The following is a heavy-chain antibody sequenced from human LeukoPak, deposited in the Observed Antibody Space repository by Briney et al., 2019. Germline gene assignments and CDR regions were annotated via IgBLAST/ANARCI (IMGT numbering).Heavy chain of an antibody. D-gene: IGHD4-11*01. Sequence: SQTLSLTCTVSGGSINSGGSYWSWIRQHPGKGLEWIGCIYYSWSSYYNPSLKSRVTLSLDTSKNQFSLRLSSVTAADTAVYYCARDNGDYRSIYYYMDVWGKGTTVTVSS. CDR3: ARDNGDYRSIYYYMDV. V-gene: IGHV4-31*03. CDR2: IYYSWSS. CDR1: GGSINSGGSY. J-gene: IGHJ6*03.